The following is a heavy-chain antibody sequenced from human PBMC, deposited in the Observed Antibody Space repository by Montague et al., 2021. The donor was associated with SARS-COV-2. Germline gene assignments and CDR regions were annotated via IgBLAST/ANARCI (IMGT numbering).Heavy chain of an antibody. D-gene: IGHD3-10*01. Sequence: TLSLTCTVSGASSSTGPLDWIWSAQDRGKGLEGIGYIYYSGNTYYNPSLKSRITMSVDPSKNQFSLTLSSVTAADTAIYYCVTRPPDGTGPFDYWGQGILVTVSS. CDR2: IYYSGNT. CDR1: GASSSTGPLD. J-gene: IGHJ4*02. CDR3: VTRPPDGTGPFDY. V-gene: IGHV4-31*03.